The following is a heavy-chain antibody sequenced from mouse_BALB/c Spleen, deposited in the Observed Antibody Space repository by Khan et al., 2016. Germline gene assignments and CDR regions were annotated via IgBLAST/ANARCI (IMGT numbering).Heavy chain of an antibody. CDR2: IDPANGNT. V-gene: IGHV14-3*02. CDR1: GFNIKDTY. Sequence: EVQLQESGAELVKPGASVKLSCTASGFNIKDTYMHWVKQRPEQGLEWIGRIDPANGNTKYDPKFQGKATITADTSSNTAYLQLSSLTSEDTAVYYCARRLGYGNDEDYWGQGTSVTVSS. J-gene: IGHJ4*01. CDR3: ARRLGYGNDEDY. D-gene: IGHD2-10*02.